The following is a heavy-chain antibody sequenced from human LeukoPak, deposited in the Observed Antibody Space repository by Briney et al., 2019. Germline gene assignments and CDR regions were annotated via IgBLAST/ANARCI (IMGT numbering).Heavy chain of an antibody. D-gene: IGHD2-15*01. CDR2: INPSDIST. Sequence: ASVKVSCKASGYTFTSYYIHWVRQAPGQGLEWMGAINPSDISTTYAQKFQGRVTMTRDTHTSTVYMQLTSLRSEDTAVYYCGRVNSGGYRLDYWGQGTLVTVFS. CDR1: GYTFTSYY. CDR3: GRVNSGGYRLDY. V-gene: IGHV1-46*01. J-gene: IGHJ4*02.